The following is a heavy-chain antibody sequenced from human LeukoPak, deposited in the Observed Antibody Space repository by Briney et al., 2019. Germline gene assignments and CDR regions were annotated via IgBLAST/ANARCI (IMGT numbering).Heavy chain of an antibody. Sequence: ASVNVSCKASGYTFTSYGITWVRQAPGQGLEWMGWVSVYADNTNYVQKIQGRVTMTTDTSTSTAYMELRSLRSDDTAVYYCARDCIGCHGFDYWGQGTLVTASS. V-gene: IGHV1-18*01. CDR1: GYTFTSYG. CDR3: ARDCIGCHGFDY. J-gene: IGHJ4*02. CDR2: VSVYADNT. D-gene: IGHD2-15*01.